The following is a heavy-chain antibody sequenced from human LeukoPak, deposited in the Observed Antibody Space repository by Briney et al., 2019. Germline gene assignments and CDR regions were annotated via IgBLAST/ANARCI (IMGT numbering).Heavy chain of an antibody. J-gene: IGHJ4*02. CDR1: GYTFTGYY. D-gene: IGHD5-18*01. CDR3: ARVGSNVDTAMGSN. CDR2: INPNSGGT. V-gene: IGHV1-2*06. Sequence: WASVKVSCKASGYTFTGYYMHWVRQAPGQGLEWMGRINPNSGGTNYAQKFQGRVTMTRDTSISTAYMEPSRLRSDDTAVYYCARVGSNVDTAMGSNWGQGTLVTVSS.